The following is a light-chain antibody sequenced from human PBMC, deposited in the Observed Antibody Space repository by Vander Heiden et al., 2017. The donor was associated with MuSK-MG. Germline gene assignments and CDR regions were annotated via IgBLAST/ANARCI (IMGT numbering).Light chain of an antibody. V-gene: IGLV1-47*01. CDR1: RSNIGSTH. Sequence: QSVLTQPPSASATPGQRVTTCCSGSRSNIGSTHANWDQHLPGTAPTLLNYRNNRRPAGVPDRFSVAKSGTSASLAIRGLRCEDEADYCCAAWDDSVSGVLFGGGTKVTVL. J-gene: IGLJ2*01. CDR3: AAWDDSVSGVL. CDR2: RNN.